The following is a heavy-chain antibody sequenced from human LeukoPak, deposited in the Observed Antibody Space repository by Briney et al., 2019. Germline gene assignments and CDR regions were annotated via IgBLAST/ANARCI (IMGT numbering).Heavy chain of an antibody. Sequence: AETLSLTCTVSGYSISSGYYWGWLRQPPGKGLECIGSICHSGNIYYNPSLKSRVTISVDTSKNQFSLKLSSVTAADTAVYYCARERILTCYSFRGVGYYMDVWGKGTTVTVSS. CDR3: ARERILTCYSFRGVGYYMDV. CDR2: ICHSGNI. D-gene: IGHD3-9*01. J-gene: IGHJ6*03. V-gene: IGHV4-38-2*02. CDR1: GYSISSGYY.